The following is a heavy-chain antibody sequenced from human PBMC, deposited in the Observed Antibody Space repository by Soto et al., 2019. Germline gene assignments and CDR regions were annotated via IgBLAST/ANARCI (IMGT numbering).Heavy chain of an antibody. V-gene: IGHV3-11*01. CDR3: ATRDGSGCVVDP. Sequence: QVQLVESGGGLVKPGGSLRLSCAASGFTFSDYYMSWFRQAPGKGLEWVPYISSSGTTIYYADSVKGRFTISRDNTKNPLYLQMTSLRAEDTALYYCATRDGSGCVVDPWGQGTLVTVSS. CDR1: GFTFSDYY. CDR2: ISSSGTTI. J-gene: IGHJ5*02. D-gene: IGHD3-10*01.